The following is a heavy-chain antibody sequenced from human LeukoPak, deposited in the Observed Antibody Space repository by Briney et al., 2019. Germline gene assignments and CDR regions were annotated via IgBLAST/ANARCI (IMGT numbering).Heavy chain of an antibody. CDR3: ATYDILTGFDY. CDR2: ISPLLGAS. Sequence: ASVKVSCKASGGTFSDHIIFWVRQAPGQGLEWMGGISPLLGASNHTQKFQDRVRVTADESASTAYMELSNLRSADSSVYYCATYDILTGFDYWGQGTLVTVSS. V-gene: IGHV1-69*13. D-gene: IGHD3-9*01. CDR1: GGTFSDHI. J-gene: IGHJ4*02.